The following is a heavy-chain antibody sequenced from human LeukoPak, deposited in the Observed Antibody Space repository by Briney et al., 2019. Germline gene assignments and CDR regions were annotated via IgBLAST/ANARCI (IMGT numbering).Heavy chain of an antibody. D-gene: IGHD3-22*01. V-gene: IGHV3-30*18. J-gene: IGHJ3*02. CDR1: GFTFSSYG. CDR3: AKEEYYYDSSGYYGAFDI. Sequence: GRSLRLSCAASGFTFSSYGMHWVRQAPGKGLEWVAVILYDGSNKYYADSVKGRFTISRDNSKNTLYLQMNSLRAEDTAVYYCAKEEYYYDSSGYYGAFDIWGQGTMVTVSS. CDR2: ILYDGSNK.